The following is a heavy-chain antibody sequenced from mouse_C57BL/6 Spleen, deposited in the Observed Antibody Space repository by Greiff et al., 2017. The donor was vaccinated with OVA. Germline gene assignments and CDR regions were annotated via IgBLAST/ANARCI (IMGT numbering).Heavy chain of an antibody. CDR3: ARQDAEGFAY. CDR1: GYAFTNYL. CDR2: INPGSGGT. V-gene: IGHV1-54*01. Sequence: QVQLQQSGAELVRPGTSVKVSCKASGYAFTNYLIEWVKQRPGQGLAWIGVINPGSGGTNYNEKFKGKATLTADKSSSTAYMQLSSLTSEDSAVYFCARQDAEGFAYWGKGTLVTVSA. J-gene: IGHJ3*01.